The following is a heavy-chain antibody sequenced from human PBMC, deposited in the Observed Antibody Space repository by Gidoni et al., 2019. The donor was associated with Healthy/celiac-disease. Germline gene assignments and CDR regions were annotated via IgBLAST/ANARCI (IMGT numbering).Heavy chain of an antibody. D-gene: IGHD3-22*01. CDR1: GYTFTSYA. Sequence: QVQLVQSGAEVKKPGASVKVSCKDAGYTFTSYAMHWVRQAPGQRLEWMGWINAGNGNTKYSQKFQGRVTITRDTSASTAYMELSSLRSEDTAVYYCARDGYYYDSSGYYYPEPFDYWGQGTLVTVSS. CDR2: INAGNGNT. J-gene: IGHJ4*02. V-gene: IGHV1-3*01. CDR3: ARDGYYYDSSGYYYPEPFDY.